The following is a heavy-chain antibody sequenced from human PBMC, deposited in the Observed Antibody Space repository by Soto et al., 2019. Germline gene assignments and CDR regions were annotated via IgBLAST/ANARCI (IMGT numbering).Heavy chain of an antibody. CDR1: GFTFSSYA. D-gene: IGHD4-17*01. CDR2: ISYDGSNK. V-gene: IGHV3-30-3*01. J-gene: IGHJ6*01. Sequence: QVQLVESGGGVVQPGRSLRLSCAASGFTFSSYAMHWVRQAPGKGLEWVAVISYDGSNKYYADSVKGRFTISRDNSKNTLYLQMNSLRAEDTAVYYCARGTVTTYYYYGMDVW. CDR3: ARGTVTTYYYYGMDV.